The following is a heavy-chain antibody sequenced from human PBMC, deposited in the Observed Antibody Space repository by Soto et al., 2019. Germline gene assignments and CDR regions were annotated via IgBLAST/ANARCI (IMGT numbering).Heavy chain of an antibody. Sequence: EVQLLESGGDLVQPGGSLRLSCAASGFTFSSHSMTWVRQAPGKGLEWVAGISSGGDNTWHADSVKGRFTISRDNSKNTMYLKMNSLRVDDTAVYYCVKWDGFGEYWGQGSLVTVSS. D-gene: IGHD3-10*01. CDR1: GFTFSSHS. V-gene: IGHV3-23*01. J-gene: IGHJ4*02. CDR2: ISSGGDNT. CDR3: VKWDGFGEY.